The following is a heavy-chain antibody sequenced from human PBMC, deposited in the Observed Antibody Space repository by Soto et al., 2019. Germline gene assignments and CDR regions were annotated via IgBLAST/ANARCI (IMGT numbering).Heavy chain of an antibody. Sequence: SVNGSWKAFGYTFSIDVSSWVRQAPGQGLEWMGWISAYNGNTNYAQKLQGRVAMTTDTSTSTAYMELRSLRSDDTAVYYCARDRDIVATPSDYWGQGTLVTVSS. V-gene: IGHV1-18*01. CDR1: GYTFSIDV. CDR2: ISAYNGNT. D-gene: IGHD5-12*01. CDR3: ARDRDIVATPSDY. J-gene: IGHJ4*02.